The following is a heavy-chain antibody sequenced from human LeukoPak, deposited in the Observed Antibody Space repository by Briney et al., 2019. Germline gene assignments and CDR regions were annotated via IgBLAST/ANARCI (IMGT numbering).Heavy chain of an antibody. CDR3: AKAMPNYGDYVGEIDY. V-gene: IGHV3-33*06. J-gene: IGHJ4*02. CDR1: GFTFSICG. Sequence: PGRSLSLSCAASGFTFSICGVLCVRRAPGKALEWVAVIWYGWSNKYYADSVKGPFTISRDNYKNPLYLQMNSLRAEDKAVYYCAKAMPNYGDYVGEIDYWGQGTLVTVSS. D-gene: IGHD4-17*01. CDR2: IWYGWSNK.